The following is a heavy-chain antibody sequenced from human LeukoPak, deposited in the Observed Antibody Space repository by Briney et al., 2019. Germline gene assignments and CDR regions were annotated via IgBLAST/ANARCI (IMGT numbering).Heavy chain of an antibody. CDR2: IYYSGST. J-gene: IGHJ4*02. CDR3: ARDYGGKSDY. Sequence: PSETLSLTCTVSGGSISSYYWSWIRQPPGKGLEWIGYIYYSGSTNYNPSLKSRVTISVDTSKNQFSLKLSSVPAADTAVYYCARDYGGKSDYWGQGTLVSVSS. V-gene: IGHV4-59*01. D-gene: IGHD4-23*01. CDR1: GGSISSYY.